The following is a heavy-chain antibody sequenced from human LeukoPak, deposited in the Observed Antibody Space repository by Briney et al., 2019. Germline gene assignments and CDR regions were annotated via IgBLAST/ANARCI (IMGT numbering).Heavy chain of an antibody. CDR3: ARLPHVVVPAANC. D-gene: IGHD2-2*01. Sequence: GGSLRLSCATSGFTFSTYCMHWVRQAPGKGPMWVSRICPDGTVTNYADSVKARFIISRDNARNTVYLQMNSLRVEDTAVYYCARLPHVVVPAANCWGQGTLVTVSS. J-gene: IGHJ4*02. CDR1: GFTFSTYC. CDR2: ICPDGTVT. V-gene: IGHV3-74*01.